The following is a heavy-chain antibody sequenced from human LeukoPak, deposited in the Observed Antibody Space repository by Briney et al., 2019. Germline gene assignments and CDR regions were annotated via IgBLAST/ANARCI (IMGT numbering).Heavy chain of an antibody. J-gene: IGHJ4*02. CDR1: GFTFSDYY. D-gene: IGHD2-2*01. V-gene: IGHV3-11*04. Sequence: GGSLRLSCAASGFTFSDYYMSWIRQAPGKGLEWVSYISSSGSTIYYADSVKGRFTISRDNSKNTLYLQMNSLRAEDTAVYYCARDRGYCSSTSCYLDYWGQGTLVTVSS. CDR3: ARDRGYCSSTSCYLDY. CDR2: ISSSGSTI.